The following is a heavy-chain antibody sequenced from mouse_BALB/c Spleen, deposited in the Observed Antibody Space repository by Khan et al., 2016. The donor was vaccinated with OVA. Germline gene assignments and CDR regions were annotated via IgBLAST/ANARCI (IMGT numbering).Heavy chain of an antibody. V-gene: IGHV14-1*02. CDR3: AGDGYSPWFAY. D-gene: IGHD2-3*01. J-gene: IGHJ3*01. CDR2: IDPENGDT. Sequence: VRLQQSGAELVRPGALVKLSCKASGFNIKDYYMHWIKQRPEQGLVWIGRIDPENGDTIYDPKFQGKASITSDTSSNTAYLQLSSLTSEDTAVYYCAGDGYSPWFAYWGQGTLVTVSA. CDR1: GFNIKDYY.